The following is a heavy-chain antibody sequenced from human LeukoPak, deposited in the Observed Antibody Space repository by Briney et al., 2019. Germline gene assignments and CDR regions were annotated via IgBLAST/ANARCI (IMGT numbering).Heavy chain of an antibody. CDR1: GFTFSSYA. V-gene: IGHV3-23*01. CDR3: AKSTDEFGIVVVVAAFFDY. D-gene: IGHD2-15*01. Sequence: PGGSLRLSCAASGFTFSSYAMSWVRQAPGKGLEWVSAISGSGGSTYYADSVKGRFTISRDNSKNTLYLQMNSLRAEDTAVYYCAKSTDEFGIVVVVAAFFDYWGQGTLVTVSS. CDR2: ISGSGGST. J-gene: IGHJ4*02.